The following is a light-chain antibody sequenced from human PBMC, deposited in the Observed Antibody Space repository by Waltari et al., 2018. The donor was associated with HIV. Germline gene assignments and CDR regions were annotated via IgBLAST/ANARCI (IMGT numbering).Light chain of an antibody. J-gene: IGKJ1*01. CDR3: QQYYSTPWT. CDR2: WAS. CDR1: QNVLYSSNNKNY. Sequence: DIVMTQSPDSLAVSLGERATINCKSSQNVLYSSNNKNYVVWYQQKPGQSPKLLIYWASTRESGVPDRFSGSGSGTDFTLTISSLQADDVAVYYCQQYYSTPWTFGKGTRVEIK. V-gene: IGKV4-1*01.